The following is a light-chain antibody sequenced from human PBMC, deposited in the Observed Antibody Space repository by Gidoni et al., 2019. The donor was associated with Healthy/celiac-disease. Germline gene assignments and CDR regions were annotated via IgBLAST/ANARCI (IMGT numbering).Light chain of an antibody. Sequence: IQLTQPPSTLSASVGDRVTITCRASQSISSWLAWCQQKPGKAPKLLIYKASSLESGVPSRFSGSGSGTEFTLTISSLQPDDFATYYCQQYNSYSITFGQGTRLEIK. CDR3: QQYNSYSIT. J-gene: IGKJ5*01. CDR2: KAS. V-gene: IGKV1-5*03. CDR1: QSISSW.